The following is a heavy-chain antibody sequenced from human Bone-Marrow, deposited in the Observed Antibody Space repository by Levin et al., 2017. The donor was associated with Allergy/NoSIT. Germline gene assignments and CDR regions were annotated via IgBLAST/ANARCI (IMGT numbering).Heavy chain of an antibody. Sequence: GESLKISCAASGFTFNSYALSWVRQAPGKGLEWVSAISGSGSSTYYADSVKGRFTISRDKYKTTLYLQMNSLRAEDTAVYYCAKGAGWVAGAVALIWGQGTLVTVSS. CDR1: GFTFNSYA. J-gene: IGHJ4*02. V-gene: IGHV3-23*01. CDR3: AKGAGWVAGAVALI. CDR2: ISGSGSST. D-gene: IGHD6-19*01.